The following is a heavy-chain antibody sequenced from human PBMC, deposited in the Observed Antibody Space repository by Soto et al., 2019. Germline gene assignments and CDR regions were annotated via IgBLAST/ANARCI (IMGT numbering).Heavy chain of an antibody. CDR3: ARAHAEYSSSFSYYFDS. J-gene: IGHJ4*02. CDR2: ISVHTGDT. Sequence: QVQLVQSGSEVKKPGASVKVSCKASGYTFATYGITWVRQAPGQGLEWVAWISVHTGDTKYAQKLQGRVTLTTDTFTTTADMELRGLTSDDTAIYYCARAHAEYSSSFSYYFDSWGQGTLVTVSS. V-gene: IGHV1-18*01. CDR1: GYTFATYG. D-gene: IGHD6-6*01.